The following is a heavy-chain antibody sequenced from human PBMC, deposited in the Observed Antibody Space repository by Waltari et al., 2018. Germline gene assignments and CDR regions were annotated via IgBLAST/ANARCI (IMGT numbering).Heavy chain of an antibody. D-gene: IGHD3-10*01. CDR2: ISSSSSTI. CDR1: GFTFSSYS. Sequence: EVQLVESGGGLVQPGGSLRLSCAASGFTFSSYSMNWVRQAPGKGLEWVSYISSSSSTIYYADSVKGRFTISRDNAKNSLYLQMNSLRAEDTAVYYCARALPNYRVAFDIWGQGTMVTVSS. V-gene: IGHV3-48*04. CDR3: ARALPNYRVAFDI. J-gene: IGHJ3*02.